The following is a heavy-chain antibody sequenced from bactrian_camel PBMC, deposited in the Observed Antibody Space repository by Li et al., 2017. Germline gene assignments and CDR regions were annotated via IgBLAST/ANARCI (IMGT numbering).Heavy chain of an antibody. Sequence: HVQLVESGGGLVQVGGSLRLSCTASRDTLGLGSECMAWFRQDLGKEREAVATIYAGGVATHYADSVKGRFTISRDNAKNTLYLQMDSLKPEDTAMYYCAAGSLRFCALARHLYNYFGQGTQVTVS. D-gene: IGHD1*01. CDR2: IYAGGVAT. J-gene: IGHJ4*01. CDR3: AAGSLRFCALARHLYNY. V-gene: IGHV3S54*01. CDR1: RDTLGLGSEC.